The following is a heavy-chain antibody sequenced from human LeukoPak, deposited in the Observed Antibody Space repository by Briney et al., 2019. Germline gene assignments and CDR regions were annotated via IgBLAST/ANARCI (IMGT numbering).Heavy chain of an antibody. J-gene: IGHJ4*02. CDR2: IYYSGST. CDR1: GGSISSYY. Sequence: SETLSLTCTVSGGSISSYYWSWIRQPPGKGLEWIGYIYYSGSTNYNPSLKSRVTISVDTSKNQFSLKLSSVTAADTAVYYCARASLGYDSSGYDYWGQGTLVTVSS. CDR3: ARASLGYDSSGYDY. V-gene: IGHV4-59*01. D-gene: IGHD3-22*01.